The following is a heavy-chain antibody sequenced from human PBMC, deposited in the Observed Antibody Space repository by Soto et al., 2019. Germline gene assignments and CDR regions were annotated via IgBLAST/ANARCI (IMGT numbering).Heavy chain of an antibody. CDR2: TFYRSTWNY. CDR1: GDSVSRNITA. Sequence: PSQTLSLTCDISGDSVSRNITAWSWIRQSPSRGLEWLGRTFYRSTWNYDYAISVKSRITITPDISKNQFSLHLNSVTPEDTAVYYCARAKSVMPGTRGYFDYWGQGALVTGSS. V-gene: IGHV6-1*01. CDR3: ARAKSVMPGTRGYFDY. J-gene: IGHJ4*02. D-gene: IGHD6-13*01.